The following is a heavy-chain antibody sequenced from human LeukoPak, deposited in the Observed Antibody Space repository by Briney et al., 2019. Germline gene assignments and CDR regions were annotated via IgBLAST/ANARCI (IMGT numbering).Heavy chain of an antibody. CDR2: ISSSSSYI. Sequence: PGGSLRLSCAASGFTFSSYSMNWVRQAPGKGLEWVSSISSSSSYIYYADSVKGRLTISRDNAKNSLYLQMNSLRAEDTAVYYCARDKASGFDPWGQGTLVTVSS. CDR1: GFTFSSYS. V-gene: IGHV3-21*01. D-gene: IGHD3-3*01. J-gene: IGHJ5*02. CDR3: ARDKASGFDP.